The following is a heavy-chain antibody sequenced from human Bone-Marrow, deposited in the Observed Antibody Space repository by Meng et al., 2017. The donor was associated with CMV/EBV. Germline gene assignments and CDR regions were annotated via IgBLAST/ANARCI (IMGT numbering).Heavy chain of an antibody. CDR1: GDSVSSNSAA. J-gene: IGHJ6*02. CDR2: TYYRSKWYN. V-gene: IGHV6-1*01. CDR3: ATTLYSSSSIDYYYYGMDV. Sequence: SCAISGDSVSSNSAAWNWIRQSPSRGLEWLGRTYYRSKWYNDYAVSVKSRITINPDTSKNQFSLQLNSVTPEDTAVYYCATTLYSSSSIDYYYYGMDVWGQGTTVTASS. D-gene: IGHD6-13*01.